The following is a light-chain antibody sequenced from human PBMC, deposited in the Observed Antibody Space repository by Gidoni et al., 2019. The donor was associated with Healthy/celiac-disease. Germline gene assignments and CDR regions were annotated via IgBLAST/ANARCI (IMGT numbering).Light chain of an antibody. Sequence: DIQMTQSPSSLSASVGDRVTITCRASQSISSYLNGYQQKPGKAPTLLIYAASSLQSGVPSRFRGSGSGTDFTLTISSLQPEDFATYYCQQSYSTPRAFGQGTKVEIK. CDR2: AAS. CDR1: QSISSY. CDR3: QQSYSTPRA. V-gene: IGKV1-39*01. J-gene: IGKJ1*01.